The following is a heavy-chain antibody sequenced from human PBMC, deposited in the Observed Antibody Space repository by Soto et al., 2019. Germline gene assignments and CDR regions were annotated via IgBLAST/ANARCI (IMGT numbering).Heavy chain of an antibody. J-gene: IGHJ4*02. Sequence: QVQLVESEGGVVQPGRSLRLSCAASGFTFSNYGMHWVRQAPGKGLEWVTVISYDGNVAYYADSVKGRFPSSRDNSKNTLYLRMNSLRTADTVVYCCAKEGPITAWYFDYWGQGTVVTVSS. CDR3: AKEGPITAWYFDY. CDR2: ISYDGNVA. CDR1: GFTFSNYG. V-gene: IGHV3-30*18.